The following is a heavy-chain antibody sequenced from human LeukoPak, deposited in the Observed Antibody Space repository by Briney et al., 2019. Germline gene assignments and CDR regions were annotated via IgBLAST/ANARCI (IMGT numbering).Heavy chain of an antibody. CDR1: GFTFSSYA. CDR3: VREGPRGLAFDI. J-gene: IGHJ3*02. CDR2: ISYDGSNK. V-gene: IGHV3-30-3*01. D-gene: IGHD3/OR15-3a*01. Sequence: GGSLRLSCAASGFTFSSYAMRWVRQAPGKGLEWVAVISYDGSNKYYADSVKGRFTISRDNSKNTLYLQMNSLRAGDTAVYYCVREGPRGLAFDIWGQGTMVTVSS.